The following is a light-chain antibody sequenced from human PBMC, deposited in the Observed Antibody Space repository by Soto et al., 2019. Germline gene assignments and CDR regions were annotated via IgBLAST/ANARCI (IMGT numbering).Light chain of an antibody. CDR2: GNS. V-gene: IGLV1-40*01. CDR1: SSNIGAGYD. Sequence: QSVLTQPPSVSGAPGQRVTISCTGSSSNIGAGYDVHWYQQLPGTDPKLLIYGNSNRPSGVPDRFSGSKSGTSASLAITGLQAEDEADYYCQSYDSILSGSVFGGGTKLTVL. J-gene: IGLJ3*02. CDR3: QSYDSILSGSV.